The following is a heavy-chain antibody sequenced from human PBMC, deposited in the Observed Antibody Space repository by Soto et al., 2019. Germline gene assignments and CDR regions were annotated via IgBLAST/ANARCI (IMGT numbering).Heavy chain of an antibody. CDR2: MSGNGGSA. Sequence: EVQLLESGGGLVQPGGSLRLSCAASGFTFSSYAMSWVRQAPGKGLEWVSGMSGNGGSAYYADSGKGRFTISRDNSKKTLYLQMNSLRGEDTALYYCAKGPIFGVENIYDYWGQGTLVTVSS. V-gene: IGHV3-23*01. CDR3: AKGPIFGVENIYDY. D-gene: IGHD3-3*01. CDR1: GFTFSSYA. J-gene: IGHJ4*02.